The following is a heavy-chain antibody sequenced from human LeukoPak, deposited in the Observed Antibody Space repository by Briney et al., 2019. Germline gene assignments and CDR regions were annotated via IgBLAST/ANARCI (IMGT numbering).Heavy chain of an antibody. Sequence: PSETLSLTCTVSGGSISSYYWSWIRQPPGKGLEWIGYIYYSGSTNYNPSLKSRVTISVDTSKNQFSLKLSSVTAADTAVYYCARQTTVERWLQLAADAFDIWGQGTMVTVSS. V-gene: IGHV4-59*08. CDR1: GGSISSYY. J-gene: IGHJ3*02. D-gene: IGHD5-24*01. CDR2: IYYSGST. CDR3: ARQTTVERWLQLAADAFDI.